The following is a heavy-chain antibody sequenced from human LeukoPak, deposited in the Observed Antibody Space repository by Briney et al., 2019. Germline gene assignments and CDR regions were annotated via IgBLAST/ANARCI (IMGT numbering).Heavy chain of an antibody. CDR1: GGSFSGYY. D-gene: IGHD2-15*01. CDR2: INHSGST. V-gene: IGHV4-34*01. CDR3: ARGRKLRIVVVVAAKNWFDP. J-gene: IGHJ5*02. Sequence: SETLSLTCAVYGGSFSGYYWSWIRQPPGKGLEWIGEINHSGSTNYNPSLKSRVTISVDTSKNQFSLKLSSVTAADTAAYYCARGRKLRIVVVVAAKNWFDPWGQGTLVTVSS.